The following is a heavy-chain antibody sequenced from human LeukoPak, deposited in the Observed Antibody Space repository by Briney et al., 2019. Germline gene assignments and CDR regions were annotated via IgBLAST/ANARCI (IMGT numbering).Heavy chain of an antibody. Sequence: GASVKVSCKASGGTFSSYAISWARQAPGQGLEWMGGIIPIFGTANYAQKFQGRVTITADESTSTAYMELSSLRSEDTAVYYCARDLSSGYYPYWGQGTLVTVSS. CDR1: GGTFSSYA. V-gene: IGHV1-69*13. CDR2: IIPIFGTA. D-gene: IGHD3-22*01. J-gene: IGHJ4*02. CDR3: ARDLSSGYYPY.